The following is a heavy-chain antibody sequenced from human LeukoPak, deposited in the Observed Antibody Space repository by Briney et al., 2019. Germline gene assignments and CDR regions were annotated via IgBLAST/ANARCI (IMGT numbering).Heavy chain of an antibody. D-gene: IGHD2-2*01. CDR2: IYYGGST. Sequence: PSETLSLTCTVSGGSISSSDYYWGWIRQPPGKGLEWIGSIYYGGSTYYNPSLKSRVTISVDTSKNQFSLKLSSVTAADTAVYYCARGGYCSSTSCYRGWFDPWGQGTLVTVSS. CDR3: ARGGYCSSTSCYRGWFDP. J-gene: IGHJ5*02. CDR1: GGSISSSDYY. V-gene: IGHV4-39*07.